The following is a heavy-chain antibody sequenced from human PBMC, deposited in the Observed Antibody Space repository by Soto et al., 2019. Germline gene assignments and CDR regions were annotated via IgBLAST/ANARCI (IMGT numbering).Heavy chain of an antibody. CDR3: ASGVPAATLDY. J-gene: IGHJ4*02. Sequence: SETLSLTCTVSGGSVSRGSYYWSWIRQPPGKGLEWIGYIYYSGSTNYNPSLKSRVTISVDTSKNQFSLKLSSVTAADTAVYYCASGVPAATLDYWGQGTLVTVSS. CDR2: IYYSGST. D-gene: IGHD2-2*01. CDR1: GGSVSRGSYY. V-gene: IGHV4-61*01.